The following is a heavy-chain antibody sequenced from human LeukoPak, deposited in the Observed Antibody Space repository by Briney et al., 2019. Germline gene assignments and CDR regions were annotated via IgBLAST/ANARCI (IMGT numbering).Heavy chain of an antibody. V-gene: IGHV1-8*03. CDR2: MNPNSGNT. J-gene: IGHJ3*02. CDR3: ARGGGSYVVDAFDI. Sequence: GASVKVSCKASGYTFTSYDINWVRQATGQGLEWMGWMNPNSGNTGYAQKFQGRVTITRNTSISTANMELSSLRSEDTAVYYCARGGGSYVVDAFDIWGQGTMVTVSS. CDR1: GYTFTSYD. D-gene: IGHD1-26*01.